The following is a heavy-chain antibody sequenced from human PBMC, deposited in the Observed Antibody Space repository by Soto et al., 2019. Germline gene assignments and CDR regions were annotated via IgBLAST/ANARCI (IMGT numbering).Heavy chain of an antibody. CDR1: GGSISSGGYS. J-gene: IGHJ4*02. V-gene: IGHV4-30-2*01. CDR3: ARAGGLGAEAVDY. D-gene: IGHD6-19*01. Sequence: QLQLQESGSGLVKPSQTLSLTCAVSGGSISSGGYSWSWIRQPPGKGLEWIGYIYHSGSTYYNPSLRSRVTISVDRSKNQFSLKLSSVTAADTAVYYCARAGGLGAEAVDYWGQGTLVTVSS. CDR2: IYHSGST.